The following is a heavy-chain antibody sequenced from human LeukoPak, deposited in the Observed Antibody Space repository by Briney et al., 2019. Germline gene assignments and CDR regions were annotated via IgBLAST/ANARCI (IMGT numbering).Heavy chain of an antibody. V-gene: IGHV3-53*01. CDR2: IYSGGST. D-gene: IGHD5-12*01. Sequence: GGSLRLSCAAPGFTVSSNYMSWVRQAPGKGLEWVSVIYSGGSTYYADSVKGRFTISRDNSKNTLYLQMNSLRAEDTAVYYCARARHSGYDWDYYYMDVWGKGTTVTVSS. J-gene: IGHJ6*03. CDR3: ARARHSGYDWDYYYMDV. CDR1: GFTVSSNY.